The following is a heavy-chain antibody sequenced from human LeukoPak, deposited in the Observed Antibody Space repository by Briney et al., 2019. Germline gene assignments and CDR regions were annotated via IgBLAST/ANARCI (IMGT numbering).Heavy chain of an antibody. CDR2: ISGSGGST. CDR3: ATCRSTSCYMRSGFDY. V-gene: IGHV3-23*01. Sequence: PGGSLRLSCAASGFTFSSYAMSWVRQAPGKGLEWVSAISGSGGSTYYADSVKGRFTISRDNSKNTLYLQMNSLRAEDTAVYYCATCRSTSCYMRSGFDYWGQGTLVTVSS. CDR1: GFTFSSYA. D-gene: IGHD2-2*02. J-gene: IGHJ4*02.